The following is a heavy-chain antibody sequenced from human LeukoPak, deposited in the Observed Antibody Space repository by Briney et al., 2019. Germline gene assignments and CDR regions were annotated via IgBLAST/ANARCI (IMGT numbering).Heavy chain of an antibody. Sequence: SETLSLTCAVYGGSFSGYYWSWIRQPPGKGLEWIGEINHSGSTNYNPSLKSRVTISVDTSKNQFSLKLSSVTAADTAVYYCARARTWLPQGSDYWGQGTLATVSS. J-gene: IGHJ4*02. V-gene: IGHV4-34*01. CDR3: ARARTWLPQGSDY. CDR2: INHSGST. D-gene: IGHD6-19*01. CDR1: GGSFSGYY.